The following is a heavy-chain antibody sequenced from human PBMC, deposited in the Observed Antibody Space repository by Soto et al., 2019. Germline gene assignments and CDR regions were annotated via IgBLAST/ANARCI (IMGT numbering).Heavy chain of an antibody. CDR1: GDSIMSAGHY. CDR2: IYYTGST. Sequence: TLSLTCTVSGDSIMSAGHYWSWIRQHPGKGLEWIGYIYYTGSTYYNPSLKSRVSISLDTSQNQFSLKLTSVTAADTSVYYCARSGASGIIITSKWFDPWGQGTLVTASS. V-gene: IGHV4-31*03. CDR3: ARSGASGIIITSKWFDP. D-gene: IGHD1-1*01. J-gene: IGHJ5*02.